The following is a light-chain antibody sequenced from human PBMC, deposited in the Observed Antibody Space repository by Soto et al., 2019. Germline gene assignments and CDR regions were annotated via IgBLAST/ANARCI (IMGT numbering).Light chain of an antibody. CDR3: QHHSNWLWT. Sequence: ELVLTQSPATLSLSPGERSTLSCRASQSVSRYLAWYQQKPSQAPRLLIYHASNRATGIPARFSGSGSGTDFTLTISSLEPEDFAIYYCQHHSNWLWTFGQGTKVEIK. V-gene: IGKV3-11*01. CDR2: HAS. J-gene: IGKJ1*01. CDR1: QSVSRY.